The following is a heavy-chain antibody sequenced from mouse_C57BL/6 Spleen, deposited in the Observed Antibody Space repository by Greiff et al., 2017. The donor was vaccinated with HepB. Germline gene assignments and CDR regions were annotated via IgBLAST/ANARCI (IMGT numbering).Heavy chain of an antibody. J-gene: IGHJ4*01. CDR1: GYTFTSYW. D-gene: IGHD2-10*01. Sequence: QVQLQQSGTELVKPGASVKLSCKASGYTFTSYWMHWVKQRPGQGLEWIGKINPSNGGTNYNEKFKSKATLTVDKSSSTAYMQLSSLTSEDSAVYYCARPPPTEFGYYAMDYWGQGTSVTVSS. CDR2: INPSNGGT. CDR3: ARPPPTEFGYYAMDY. V-gene: IGHV1-53*01.